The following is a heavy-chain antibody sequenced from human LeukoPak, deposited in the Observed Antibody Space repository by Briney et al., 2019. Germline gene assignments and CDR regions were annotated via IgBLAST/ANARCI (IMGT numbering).Heavy chain of an antibody. Sequence: GASVKVSCKSSGYTFTSYGISWVRQAPGQGLEWMGWISAYNGNTNYAQKLQGRVTMTTDTSTSTAYMELRSLRSDDTAVYYCARALIAAADKTYYFDYWGQGTLVTVSS. J-gene: IGHJ4*02. CDR2: ISAYNGNT. CDR3: ARALIAAADKTYYFDY. V-gene: IGHV1-18*01. CDR1: GYTFTSYG. D-gene: IGHD6-13*01.